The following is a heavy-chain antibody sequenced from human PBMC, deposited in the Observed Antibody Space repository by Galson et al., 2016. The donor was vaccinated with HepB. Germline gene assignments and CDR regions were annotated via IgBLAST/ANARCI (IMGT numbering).Heavy chain of an antibody. J-gene: IGHJ4*02. CDR1: GYTFTNYY. V-gene: IGHV1-46*01. D-gene: IGHD6-19*01. CDR2: INPTGSST. Sequence: SVKVSCKASGYTFTNYYMHWVRQAPGQGLQWMGIINPTGSSTSSAQKFQGRVTLTRDTSTSTVYMELSSLTSEDTAVYYFAGSPQSLAHFDYWGQGTLVTVSS. CDR3: AGSPQSLAHFDY.